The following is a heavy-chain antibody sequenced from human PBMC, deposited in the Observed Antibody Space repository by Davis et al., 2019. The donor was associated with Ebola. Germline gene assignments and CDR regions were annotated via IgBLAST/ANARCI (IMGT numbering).Heavy chain of an antibody. V-gene: IGHV3-11*06. D-gene: IGHD1-26*01. CDR3: ARDLAPGHWEANWFDP. J-gene: IGHJ5*02. CDR1: GFTFSDYY. CDR2: ISSSSSYT. Sequence: PGGSLRLSCAASGFTFSDYYMSWIRQAPGKGLEWVSYISSSSSYTNYADSVKGRFTISRDNAKNSLYLQMNSLRAEDTAVYYCARDLAPGHWEANWFDPWGQGTLVTVSS.